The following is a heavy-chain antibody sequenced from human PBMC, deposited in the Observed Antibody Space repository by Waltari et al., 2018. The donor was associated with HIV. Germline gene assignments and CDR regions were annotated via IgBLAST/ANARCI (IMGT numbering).Heavy chain of an antibody. CDR3: ARDRDYDSSGYYYGMDV. D-gene: IGHD3-22*01. V-gene: IGHV3-33*01. CDR1: GFTFSTDG. CDR2: IWYDGSNK. Sequence: MQLVESGGGVVQPGRPQRISCAAPGFTFSTDGTHWVRQAPCKGREGGVVIWYDGSNKYDADYVKVRFTISRDNSKNTLYLQMNSLRAEDTAVYYCARDRDYDSSGYYYGMDVWGQGTTVTVSS. J-gene: IGHJ6*02.